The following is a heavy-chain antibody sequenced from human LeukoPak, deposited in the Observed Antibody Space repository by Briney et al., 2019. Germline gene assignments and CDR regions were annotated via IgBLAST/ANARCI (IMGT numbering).Heavy chain of an antibody. CDR1: GFTFSSYA. J-gene: IGHJ4*02. D-gene: IGHD1-26*01. CDR2: IWYDGTNK. CDR3: AKDSVLGATHLFDF. Sequence: GRSLRLSCAASGFTFSSYAINWVRQAPGKGLEWVAVIWYDGTNKYYADSVKGRFTISRDNSKNTLYLQMNSLRADDTAVYFCAKDSVLGATHLFDFWGQGALVTVSS. V-gene: IGHV3-33*06.